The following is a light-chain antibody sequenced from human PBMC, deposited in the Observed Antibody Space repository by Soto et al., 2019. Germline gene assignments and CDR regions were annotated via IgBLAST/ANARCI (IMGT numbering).Light chain of an antibody. J-gene: IGLJ2*01. Sequence: QAVLTQPASVSGSPGQSITISCSGTSSDFGAYNYVSWYQHHPGKAPKLMIYEVNNRPSGVSNRFSGSKSGNTASLTISGLQAEDEADYYCSSYSTSSTLVVFGGGTKLTVL. V-gene: IGLV2-14*01. CDR3: SSYSTSSTLVV. CDR2: EVN. CDR1: SSDFGAYNY.